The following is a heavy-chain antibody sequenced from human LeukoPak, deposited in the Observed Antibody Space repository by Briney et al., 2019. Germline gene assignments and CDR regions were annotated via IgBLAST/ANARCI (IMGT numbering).Heavy chain of an antibody. Sequence: PSETLSLTCAVSGGSISSDGYSWSWIRQPPGKGLEWIGYIYHSGSTYYNPSLKRRVTISVDRSKNQFSLKLSSVTAADTAVYYCARDNGSGSYYNKYFDYWGQGTLVTVSS. J-gene: IGHJ4*02. D-gene: IGHD3-10*01. CDR3: ARDNGSGSYYNKYFDY. CDR1: GGSISSDGYS. V-gene: IGHV4-30-2*01. CDR2: IYHSGST.